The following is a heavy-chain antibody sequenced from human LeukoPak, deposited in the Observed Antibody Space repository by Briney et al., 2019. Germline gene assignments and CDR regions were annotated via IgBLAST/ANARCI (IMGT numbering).Heavy chain of an antibody. V-gene: IGHV4-39*01. J-gene: IGHJ4*02. CDR2: IYYSGST. D-gene: IGHD3-3*01. CDR3: ARHFPGFWSGYFDY. Sequence: SETLSLTCTVSGGSISSSSYYWGWIRQPPGKGLEWIGSIYYSGSTYYNPSLKSRVTISVDTSKNQFSLKLSSVTAADTAVYYCARHFPGFWSGYFDYWGKGTLVTVSS. CDR1: GGSISSSSYY.